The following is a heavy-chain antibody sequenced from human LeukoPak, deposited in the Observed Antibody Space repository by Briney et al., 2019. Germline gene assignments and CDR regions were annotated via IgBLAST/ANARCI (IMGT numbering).Heavy chain of an antibody. CDR1: GGSISSYY. Sequence: SETLSFTCTVSGGSISSYYWSWIRQPPGNGLEWTGEINHSGSTNYNPSLKSRVTISVDTSKNQFSLKLSSVTAADTAVYYCARAAKDIVLVVEELDVRYYFDRWGQGTLVAVSS. D-gene: IGHD2-8*02. CDR3: ARAAKDIVLVVEELDVRYYFDR. J-gene: IGHJ4*02. CDR2: INHSGST. V-gene: IGHV4-34*01.